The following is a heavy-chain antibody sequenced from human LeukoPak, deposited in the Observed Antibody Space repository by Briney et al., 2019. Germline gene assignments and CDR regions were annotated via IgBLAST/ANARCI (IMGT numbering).Heavy chain of an antibody. D-gene: IGHD2-15*01. V-gene: IGHV4-39*01. CDR2: ISYSGST. CDR1: GGSISSSSLY. CDR3: ASRSLGYCSGGSCLNWFDP. Sequence: PSETLSLTCTVSGGSISSSSLYWGWIRQPPGKGQEWIGSISYSGSTYYNPSLKSRVTISVDTSKNQFSLKLSSVTAADTAVYYCASRSLGYCSGGSCLNWFDPWGQGTLVTVSS. J-gene: IGHJ5*02.